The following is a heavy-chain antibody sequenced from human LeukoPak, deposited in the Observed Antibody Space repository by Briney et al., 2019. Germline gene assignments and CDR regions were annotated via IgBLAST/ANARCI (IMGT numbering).Heavy chain of an antibody. CDR1: LCIFSSYA. D-gene: IGHD6-13*01. J-gene: IGHJ4*02. CDR2: LIPIIGIA. CDR3: ARGGSSSWYFFDY. Sequence: SVKDSFKASLCIFSSYAISWVRQARGQGLEWMARLIPIIGIANYAQKFQGRVTITAHKSTSTAYMELSSLRSEDTAVYYCARGGSSSWYFFDYWGQGTLVTVSS. V-gene: IGHV1-69*04.